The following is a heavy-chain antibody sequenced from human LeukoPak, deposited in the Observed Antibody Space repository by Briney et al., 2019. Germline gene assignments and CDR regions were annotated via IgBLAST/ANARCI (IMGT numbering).Heavy chain of an antibody. D-gene: IGHD1-1*01. Sequence: SETLCLTCTVSGGSISSSSYYWGWIRQPPGKELEWIGSIYYSGSTYYNPSLKSRVTISVDTSKNQFSLKLSSVTAADTAVYYCASSGIPADAFDIWGQGTMVTVSS. J-gene: IGHJ3*02. CDR3: ASSGIPADAFDI. CDR1: GGSISSSSYY. CDR2: IYYSGST. V-gene: IGHV4-39*07.